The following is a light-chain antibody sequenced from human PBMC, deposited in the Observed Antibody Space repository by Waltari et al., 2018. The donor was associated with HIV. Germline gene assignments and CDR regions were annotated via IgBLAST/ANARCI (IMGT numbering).Light chain of an antibody. V-gene: IGLV2-23*02. CDR2: DVS. Sequence: QSALTQPASVSGSPGQSITISCTGTSSDVGSYNLVSWYQQHPGKAPKLMIYDVSKRPSGVSNRFSGSKSGNTASLTISGLQAEDEADYYCCSYVETYILIFGGGTKVTVL. CDR3: CSYVETYILI. J-gene: IGLJ2*01. CDR1: SSDVGSYNL.